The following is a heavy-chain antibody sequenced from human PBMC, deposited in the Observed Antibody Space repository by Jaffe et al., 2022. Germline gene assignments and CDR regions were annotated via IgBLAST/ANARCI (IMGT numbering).Heavy chain of an antibody. Sequence: EVQLVESGGGLVQPGGSLRLSCAASGFTFSSYEMNWVRQAPGKGLEWVSYISSSGSTIYYADSVKGRFTISRDNAKNSLYLQMNSLRAEDTAVYYCARHPDSSGWYADYYYMDVWGKGTTVTVSS. D-gene: IGHD6-19*01. J-gene: IGHJ6*03. CDR1: GFTFSSYE. CDR2: ISSSGSTI. V-gene: IGHV3-48*03. CDR3: ARHPDSSGWYADYYYMDV.